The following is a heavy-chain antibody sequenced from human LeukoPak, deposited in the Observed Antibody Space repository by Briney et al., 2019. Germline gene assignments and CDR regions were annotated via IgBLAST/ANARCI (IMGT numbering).Heavy chain of an antibody. CDR2: IYPGDSDT. J-gene: IGHJ4*02. CDR3: ARSTTNGYSSGLFDY. V-gene: IGHV5-51*01. CDR1: GYSFTSYW. Sequence: KDGESLKISCKGSGYSFTSYWIGWVRQMPGKGLEWMGIIYPGDSDTRYSPSFQGQVTISADKSISTAYLQWSSLKASDTAMYYCARSTTNGYSSGLFDYWGQGTLVTVSS. D-gene: IGHD6-19*01.